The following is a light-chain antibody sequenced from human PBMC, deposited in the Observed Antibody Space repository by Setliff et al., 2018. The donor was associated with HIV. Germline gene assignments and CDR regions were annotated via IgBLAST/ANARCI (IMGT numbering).Light chain of an antibody. V-gene: IGLV2-14*03. J-gene: IGLJ1*01. CDR1: ISDIGSYNF. CDR2: DVT. Sequence: QSALAQPASVSGSPGQSITIPCTGSISDIGSYNFVSWYQQHPGKAPNLIISDVTKRPSGVSDRFSGSKSGHTASLTISGLQAEDEADYYCSSYTTSSTYVFGSGTKV. CDR3: SSYTTSSTYV.